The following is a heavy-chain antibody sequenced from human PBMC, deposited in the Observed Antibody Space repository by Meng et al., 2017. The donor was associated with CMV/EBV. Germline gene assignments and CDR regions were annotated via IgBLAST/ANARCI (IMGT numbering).Heavy chain of an antibody. J-gene: IGHJ5*02. D-gene: IGHD2-2*01. V-gene: IGHV3-30*04. CDR2: ISYDGSNK. CDR1: GFTFSSYA. Sequence: GGSLRLSCAASGFTFSSYAMHWVRQAPGKGLEWVAVISYDGSNKYYADSVKGRFTISRDNSKNTPYLQMNSLRAEDTAVYYCARSGYCSSTSCYEGWFDPWGQGTLVTVSS. CDR3: ARSGYCSSTSCYEGWFDP.